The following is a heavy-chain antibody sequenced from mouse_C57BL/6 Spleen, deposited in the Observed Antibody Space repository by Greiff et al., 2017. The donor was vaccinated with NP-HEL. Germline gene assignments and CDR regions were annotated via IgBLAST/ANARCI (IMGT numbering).Heavy chain of an antibody. Sequence: EVMLVESGGGLVKPGGSLKLSCAASGFTFSDYGMHWVRQAPEKGLEWVAYISSGSSTIYYADTVKGRFTISRDNAKNTLFLQMTSLRSEDTAMYYCARRDNYGSSYPYAMDYWGQGTSVTVSS. D-gene: IGHD1-1*01. V-gene: IGHV5-17*01. CDR1: GFTFSDYG. CDR2: ISSGSSTI. CDR3: ARRDNYGSSYPYAMDY. J-gene: IGHJ4*01.